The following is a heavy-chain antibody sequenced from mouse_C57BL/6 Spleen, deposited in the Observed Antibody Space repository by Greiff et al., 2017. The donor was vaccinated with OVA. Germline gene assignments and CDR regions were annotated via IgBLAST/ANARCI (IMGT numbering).Heavy chain of an antibody. Sequence: VQLQQPGAELVRPGSSVKLSCKASGYTFTSYWMDWVKQRPGQGLEWIGNIYPSDSETHYNQKFKDKATLTVDKSSSTAYMQLSSLTSEDSAVYYCARGGLLRTPYFDYWGQGTTLTVSS. CDR3: ARGGLLRTPYFDY. V-gene: IGHV1-61*01. D-gene: IGHD1-1*01. J-gene: IGHJ2*01. CDR2: IYPSDSET. CDR1: GYTFTSYW.